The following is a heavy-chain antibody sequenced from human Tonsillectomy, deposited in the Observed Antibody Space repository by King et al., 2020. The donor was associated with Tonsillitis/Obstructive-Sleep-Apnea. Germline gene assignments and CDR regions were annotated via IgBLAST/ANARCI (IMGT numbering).Heavy chain of an antibody. CDR1: GFTFSSYG. CDR2: ISYDGSNK. D-gene: IGHD2-21*02. J-gene: IGHJ6*02. CDR3: AKDNCGGDCCTEVVDYGMDV. V-gene: IGHV3-30*18. Sequence: VQLVESGGGVVQPGRSLRLSCAASGFTFSSYGMHWVRQAPGKGLEWVAVISYDGSNKYYADSVKGRFTISRDNSKNTLYLQMNSLRAEDTAVYYCAKDNCGGDCCTEVVDYGMDVWGQGTTVTVSS.